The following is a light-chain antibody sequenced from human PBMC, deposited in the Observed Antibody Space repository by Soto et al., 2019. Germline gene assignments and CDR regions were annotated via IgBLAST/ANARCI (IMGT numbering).Light chain of an antibody. CDR1: QTIGSY. CDR3: QESFNPPYS. CDR2: AVS. Sequence: DIQMTQSPSSLSASVGDTVTITCRASQTIGSYLSWYHQIPGKPPKLLIYAVSRLQTGVPSRFSGSGSGTDFTLTISSLQPEDFATYYCQESFNPPYSVGQGT. J-gene: IGKJ2*03. V-gene: IGKV1-39*01.